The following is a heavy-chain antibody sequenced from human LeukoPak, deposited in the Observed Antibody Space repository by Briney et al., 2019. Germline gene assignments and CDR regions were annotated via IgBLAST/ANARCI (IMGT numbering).Heavy chain of an antibody. V-gene: IGHV4-39*01. J-gene: IGHJ4*02. CDR2: IYYSGNT. D-gene: IGHD6-19*01. CDR1: GGSISSSSYY. CDR3: ARPKQSSGWSP. Sequence: SETLSLTCTVSGGSISSSSYYWGWIRQPPGKGLEWIGSIYYSGNTYYNPSLKSRVTISVDTSKNQFSLKLSSVTAADTAVYYCARPKQSSGWSPWGQGTLVTVSS.